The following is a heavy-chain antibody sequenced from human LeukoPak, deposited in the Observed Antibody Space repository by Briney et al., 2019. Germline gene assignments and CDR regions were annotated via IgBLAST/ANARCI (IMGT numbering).Heavy chain of an antibody. CDR3: AKDLHSSSWYYYGMDV. D-gene: IGHD6-13*01. CDR2: ISGSGGST. CDR1: GFTFSSYA. V-gene: IGHV3-23*01. J-gene: IGHJ6*02. Sequence: PGGSLRLSCAASGFTFSSYAMSWVRQAPGKGLEWVSAISGSGGSTYYADSVKGRFTISRDNSKNTLYLQMNSLRAEDTAVYYCAKDLHSSSWYYYGMDVWGQGTTVTVSS.